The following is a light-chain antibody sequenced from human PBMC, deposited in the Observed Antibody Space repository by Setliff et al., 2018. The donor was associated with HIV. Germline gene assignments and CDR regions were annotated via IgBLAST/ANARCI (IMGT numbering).Light chain of an antibody. CDR1: RSNIGSNT. V-gene: IGLV1-44*01. Sequence: QSALAQAPSASGTPGQRVTISCSGSRSNIGSNTVNWYQQLPGAAPKLLIYGNHQRPSGVPDRFSGSKSGTSASLAISGLQSEDEADYYCAAWDDGLKGVIFGGGTKVTVL. CDR2: GNH. CDR3: AAWDDGLKGVI. J-gene: IGLJ2*01.